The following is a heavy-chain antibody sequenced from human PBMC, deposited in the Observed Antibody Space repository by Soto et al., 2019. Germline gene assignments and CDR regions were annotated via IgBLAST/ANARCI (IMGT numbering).Heavy chain of an antibody. Sequence: GGSLRLSCAASGFTFSSYAMSWVRQAPGKGLEWVSAISGSGGSTYYADSVKGRFAISRDNSKNTLYLQMNSLRAEDTAVYYCAKPPPMITFGGVIVYYFDYWGQGNLVTVSS. J-gene: IGHJ4*02. V-gene: IGHV3-23*01. CDR2: ISGSGGST. D-gene: IGHD3-16*02. CDR3: AKPPPMITFGGVIVYYFDY. CDR1: GFTFSSYA.